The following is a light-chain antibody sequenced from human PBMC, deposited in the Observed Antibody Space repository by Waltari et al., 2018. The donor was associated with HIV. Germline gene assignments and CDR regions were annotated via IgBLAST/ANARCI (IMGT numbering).Light chain of an antibody. J-gene: IGKJ5*01. V-gene: IGKV3-11*01. CDR2: DAS. CDR1: QSVSSY. Sequence: EIVLTQSPATLSLSPGERATLSCRASQSVSSYLAWYQQKPGQAPRLLIYDASNRATGIPARFSGSGSGTDFTLTITSLEPEDFAVYYCQQYYRNPPAFGQGTRLETK. CDR3: QQYYRNPPA.